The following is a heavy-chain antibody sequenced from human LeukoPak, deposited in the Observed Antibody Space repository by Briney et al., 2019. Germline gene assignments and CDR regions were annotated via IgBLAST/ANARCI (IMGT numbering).Heavy chain of an antibody. CDR3: ARGLSDVY. V-gene: IGHV4-39*07. CDR2: IYYSGST. CDR1: GGSISSSSYY. J-gene: IGHJ4*02. Sequence: SETLSLTCTVSGGSISSSSYYWGWIRQPPGKGLEWIGSIYYSGSTNSNPSLKSRVTISIDTSKNQFSLILSSVTAADTAVYYCARGLSDVYWGQGTLVTVSS.